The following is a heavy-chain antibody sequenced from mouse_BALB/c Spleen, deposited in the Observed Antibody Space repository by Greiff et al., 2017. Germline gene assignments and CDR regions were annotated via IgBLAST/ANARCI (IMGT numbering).Heavy chain of an antibody. V-gene: IGHV1-15*01. CDR1: GYTFTDYE. D-gene: IGHD2-13*01. J-gene: IGHJ2*01. CDR3: RDWAVFDY. Sequence: QVQLQQSGAELVRPGASVTLSCKASGYTFTDYEMHWVKQTPVHGLEWIGAIDPETGGTAYNQKFKGKATLTADKSSSTAYMELRSLTSEDSAVYYCRDWAVFDYWGQGTTLTVSS. CDR2: IDPETGGT.